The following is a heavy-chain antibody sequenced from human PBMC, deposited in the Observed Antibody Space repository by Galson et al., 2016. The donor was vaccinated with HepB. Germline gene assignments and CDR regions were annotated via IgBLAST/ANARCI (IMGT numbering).Heavy chain of an antibody. CDR1: GFSIHSYG. V-gene: IGHV3-33*08. J-gene: IGHJ6*02. CDR2: TWYAGSNE. Sequence: SLRLSCAASGFSIHSYGIHWVRQTPGKGLEWLAVTWYAGSNEHFGNSMRGRCTISRDNSKNVVSLQMDGLTGDDTAVYYCARNYGDPSYFYYYGLDVWGQGTTVTVSS. CDR3: ARNYGDPSYFYYYGLDV. D-gene: IGHD4-17*01.